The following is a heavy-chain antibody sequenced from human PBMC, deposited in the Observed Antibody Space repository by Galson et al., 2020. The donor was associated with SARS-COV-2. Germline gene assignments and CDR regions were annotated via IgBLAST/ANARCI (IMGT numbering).Heavy chain of an antibody. V-gene: IGHV1-69*10. D-gene: IGHD5-12*01. Sequence: SVKVSCKASGGTFSSYAISWVRQAPGQGLEWMGGIIPILGIANYAQKFQGRVTITADKSTSTAYMELSSLRSEDTAVYYCARGGGVWDIVATISCCFYCMDVWCKGATVTVSS. CDR1: GGTFSSYA. J-gene: IGHJ6*03. CDR3: ARGGGVWDIVATISCCFYCMDV. CDR2: IIPILGIA.